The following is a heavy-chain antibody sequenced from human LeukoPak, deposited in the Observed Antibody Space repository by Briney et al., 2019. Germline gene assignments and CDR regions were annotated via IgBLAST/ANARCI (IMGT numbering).Heavy chain of an antibody. CDR3: AKGGGGRLIYYYYMDV. V-gene: IGHV3-20*04. J-gene: IGHJ6*03. CDR1: GFTFDDYG. CDR2: INWNGGGT. D-gene: IGHD3-16*01. Sequence: SGGSLRLSCAASGFTFDDYGMSWVRQAPGKGLEWVSGINWNGGGTGYADSVKGRFTISRDNAKNSLYLQMNSLRAEDMALYYCAKGGGGRLIYYYYMDVWGKGTTVTISS.